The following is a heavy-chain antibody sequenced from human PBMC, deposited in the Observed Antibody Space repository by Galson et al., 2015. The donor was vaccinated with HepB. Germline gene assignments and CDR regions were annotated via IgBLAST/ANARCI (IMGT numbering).Heavy chain of an antibody. D-gene: IGHD6-19*01. J-gene: IGHJ4*02. V-gene: IGHV3-23*01. CDR3: AKGLGAVAGGDLDY. Sequence: SLRLSCAASGFTFSSYAMSWVRQAPEKGLEWVSTLSGSGLSTYYADSVKGRFTISRDNSKNTMCLQMNSLRAEDTALYYCAKGLGAVAGGDLDYWGQGTLVTVSS. CDR2: LSGSGLST. CDR1: GFTFSSYA.